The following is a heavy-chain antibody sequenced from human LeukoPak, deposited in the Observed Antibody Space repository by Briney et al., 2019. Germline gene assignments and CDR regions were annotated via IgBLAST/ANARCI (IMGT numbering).Heavy chain of an antibody. V-gene: IGHV3-48*02. J-gene: IGHJ6*02. CDR2: ISSTSSTI. CDR3: ARGHTGMDV. CDR1: GFTFSSYT. Sequence: GGSLRLSCAASGFTFSSYTMNWVRQAPGKGLEWVSYISSTSSTIYYADSVKGRFTISRDNAKNSLCLQMNSLRDEDTAVYYCARGHTGMDVWGQGTTVTVSS. D-gene: IGHD2-21*01.